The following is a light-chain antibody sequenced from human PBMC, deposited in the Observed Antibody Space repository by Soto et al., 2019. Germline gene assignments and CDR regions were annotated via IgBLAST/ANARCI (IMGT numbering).Light chain of an antibody. V-gene: IGKV3-11*01. J-gene: IGKJ4*01. CDR2: DVS. CDR3: QHRGNWPPRFT. CDR1: QRVSSY. Sequence: EIVLTQSPATLSLSPGERATLSCRASQRVSSYLAWYQQKPGQAPRLLIYDVSDRATGIPARFSGSGSGTDFTLTISSLEPEDFAVYYCQHRGNWPPRFTFGGGTKVDIK.